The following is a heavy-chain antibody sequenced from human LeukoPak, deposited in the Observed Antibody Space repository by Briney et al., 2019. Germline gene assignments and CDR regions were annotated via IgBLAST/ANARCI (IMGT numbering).Heavy chain of an antibody. J-gene: IGHJ6*03. CDR3: ARAVGSGSFQTYYYYMGV. Sequence: GGSLRLSCTVSGFTVSSNSMSWVRQAPGKGLEWVSFIYSGSTHYSDSVKGRFTISRDNSKNTLYLQMNSLRAEDTAVYYCARAVGSGSFQTYYYYMGVWGKGTTVTISS. CDR1: GFTVSSNS. D-gene: IGHD3-10*01. CDR2: IYSGST. V-gene: IGHV3-53*01.